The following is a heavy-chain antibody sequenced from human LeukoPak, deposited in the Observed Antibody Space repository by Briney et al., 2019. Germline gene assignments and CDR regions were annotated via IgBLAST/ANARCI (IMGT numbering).Heavy chain of an antibody. CDR2: FDPEVGKT. CDR3: ARDSLGGSGSVPFDY. D-gene: IGHD3-10*01. J-gene: IGHJ4*02. Sequence: ASVKVSCKVSGYSLTALSMHWVRQAPGKGLEWMGGFDPEVGKTMYAEKLDGRLTVTDDTSTDTAYMQLSSLRLEDTAVYYCARDSLGGSGSVPFDYWGQGTLVTVSS. V-gene: IGHV1-24*01. CDR1: GYSLTALS.